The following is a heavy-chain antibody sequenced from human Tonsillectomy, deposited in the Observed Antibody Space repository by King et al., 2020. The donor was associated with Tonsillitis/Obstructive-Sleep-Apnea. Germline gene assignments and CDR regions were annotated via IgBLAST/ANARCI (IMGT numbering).Heavy chain of an antibody. J-gene: IGHJ5*02. V-gene: IGHV4-31*03. D-gene: IGHD1-26*01. CDR2: IYYSGST. Sequence: PLPASVPGLVTPSQPLSLTCTVSGGSISSGGYYWSWIRQHPGKGLEWIGYIYYSGSTYYNPSLKSRVTISVDTSKNQFSLKLSSVTAADTAVYYCARHPGRWDSGRVTEQTQNGVDPGGQGTLVTVAA. CDR1: GGSISSGGYY. CDR3: ARHPGRWDSGRVTEQTQNGVDP.